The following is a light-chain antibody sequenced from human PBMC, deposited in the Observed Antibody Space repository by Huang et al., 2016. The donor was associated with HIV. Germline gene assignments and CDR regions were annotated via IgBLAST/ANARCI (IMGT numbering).Light chain of an antibody. J-gene: IGKJ5*01. CDR2: SAS. CDR3: QQRYSSWSS. Sequence: IPMTQSPISLSASVGDRVSIVCRARQSISTYLNWYQQKPGKAPKLLSSSASTLHSGVPPRFSGSDSGTEFTLTSRGLQLDDFATYYCQQRYSSWSSFRPGTRL. V-gene: IGKV1-39*01. CDR1: QSISTY.